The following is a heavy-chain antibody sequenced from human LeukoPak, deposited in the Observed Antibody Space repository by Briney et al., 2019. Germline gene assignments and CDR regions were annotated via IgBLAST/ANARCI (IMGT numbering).Heavy chain of an antibody. CDR1: GGSISSSSYY. Sequence: PSETLSLTCTVSGGSISSSSYYWGWIRQPPGKGLEWIGSIYYSGSTYYNPSLKSRVTISVDTFKNQFSLKLSSVTAADTAVYYCTSGYFDWLLYPEGAFDYWGQGTLVTVSS. CDR2: IYYSGST. CDR3: TSGYFDWLLYPEGAFDY. V-gene: IGHV4-39*07. D-gene: IGHD3-9*01. J-gene: IGHJ4*02.